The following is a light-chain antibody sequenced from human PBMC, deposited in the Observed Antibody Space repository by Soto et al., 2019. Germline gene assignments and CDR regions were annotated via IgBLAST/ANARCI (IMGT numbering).Light chain of an antibody. CDR1: QSISNW. CDR2: DAS. CDR3: QQYNSYSRT. Sequence: DSQMTQSRSTLSASVGARVSITCRASQSISNWLAWYQQKPGKAPKLLIYDASSLESGVPSRFSGSRSGTEFTLTISSLQPADFATYYCQQYNSYSRTFGQGTKVDI. J-gene: IGKJ1*01. V-gene: IGKV1-5*01.